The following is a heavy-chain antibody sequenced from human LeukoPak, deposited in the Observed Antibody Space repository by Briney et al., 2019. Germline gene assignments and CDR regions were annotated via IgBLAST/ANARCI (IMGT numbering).Heavy chain of an antibody. V-gene: IGHV1-8*01. Sequence: ASVKVSCKASGYTFTSYDTNWVRQATGQGLEWMGWMNPNSGNTGYAQKFQGRVTMTRNTSISTAYMELSSLRSEDTAVYYCAMRYYDFWSGSYYFDYWGQGTLVTVSS. CDR1: GYTFTSYD. CDR3: AMRYYDFWSGSYYFDY. J-gene: IGHJ4*02. CDR2: MNPNSGNT. D-gene: IGHD3-3*01.